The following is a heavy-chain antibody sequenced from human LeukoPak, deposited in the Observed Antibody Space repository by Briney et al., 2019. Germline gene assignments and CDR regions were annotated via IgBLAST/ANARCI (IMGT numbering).Heavy chain of an antibody. Sequence: ASVKVSCKASGYTFTSYDINWVRQATGQGLEWVGWMNPNSGNTGYAQKFQGRVTMTRNTSISTVYMELSSLRSEDTAVYYCARLVLWQQNVFDIWGQGTKVTVSS. J-gene: IGHJ3*02. CDR1: GYTFTSYD. CDR2: MNPNSGNT. D-gene: IGHD6-13*01. CDR3: ARLVLWQQNVFDI. V-gene: IGHV1-8*01.